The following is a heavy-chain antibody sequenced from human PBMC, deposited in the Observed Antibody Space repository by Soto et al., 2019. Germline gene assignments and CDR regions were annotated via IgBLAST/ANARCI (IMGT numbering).Heavy chain of an antibody. CDR3: ARGIGSSWYSHYYYGMDV. Sequence: PSQTLSLTCAISGDSVSSNSAAWNWFRQSPSRGLEWLGSTYYRSKWYNDYAVSVKSRITINPDTSKNQFSLQLNSVTPEDTAVYYCARGIGSSWYSHYYYGMDVWGQGTTVTVSS. V-gene: IGHV6-1*01. J-gene: IGHJ6*02. CDR1: GDSVSSNSAA. CDR2: TYYRSKWYN. D-gene: IGHD6-13*01.